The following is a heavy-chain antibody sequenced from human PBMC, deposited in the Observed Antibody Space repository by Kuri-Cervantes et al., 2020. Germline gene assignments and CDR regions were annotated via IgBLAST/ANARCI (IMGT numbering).Heavy chain of an antibody. CDR3: ARDGRFLEWGNQGIMDV. Sequence: GGSLRLSCAASGFTFSNYWMHWVRQAPGKGLVWVPRINSDGSSTTYADSVKGRFTISRDNSKNTLYLQMNSLRAEDTAVYYCARDGRFLEWGNQGIMDVWGQGTTVTVSS. V-gene: IGHV3-74*01. CDR2: INSDGSST. D-gene: IGHD3-3*01. CDR1: GFTFSNYW. J-gene: IGHJ6*02.